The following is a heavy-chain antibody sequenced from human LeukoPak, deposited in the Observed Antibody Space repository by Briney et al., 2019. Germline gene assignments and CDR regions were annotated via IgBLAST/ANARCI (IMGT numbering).Heavy chain of an antibody. V-gene: IGHV3-74*03. Sequence: GGSLRLSCAASGFTFSNYWIHWVRQAPGKGLVWVSRIDNAGSITTYADSVKGRFTISRDNAENTLYLQMNSLRAEDTAVYHCAKVGHSSGWFFDYWGQGTLVTVSS. CDR2: IDNAGSIT. CDR1: GFTFSNYW. CDR3: AKVGHSSGWFFDY. D-gene: IGHD6-19*01. J-gene: IGHJ4*02.